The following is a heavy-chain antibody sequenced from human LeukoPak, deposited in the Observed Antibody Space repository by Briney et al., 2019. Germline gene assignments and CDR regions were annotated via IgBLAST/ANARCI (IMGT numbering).Heavy chain of an antibody. J-gene: IGHJ4*02. CDR2: IYYSGST. V-gene: IGHV4-39*01. CDR1: GGSISSSSYY. CDR3: ARLLRQQLAIDY. D-gene: IGHD6-13*01. Sequence: PSETLSLTCTVSGGSISSSSYYWGWIRQPPGKGLEWFGSIYYSGSTYYNPSLKSRVTISVDTSKNQFSLKLSSVTAADTAAYYCARLLRQQLAIDYWGQGTLVTVSS.